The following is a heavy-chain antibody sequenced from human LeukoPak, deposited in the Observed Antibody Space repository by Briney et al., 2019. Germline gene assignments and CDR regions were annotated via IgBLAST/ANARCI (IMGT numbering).Heavy chain of an antibody. D-gene: IGHD4-11*01. Sequence: PGGSLRLSCAASGFTFSSYWMSWVRQAPGKGLEWVANIKQDGSEKYYVDSVKGRFTISRDNAKNSLYLQMNSLRAEDTAVYYCARAPREADYLLWYFDLWGRGTLVTVSS. CDR1: GFTFSSYW. V-gene: IGHV3-7*03. CDR3: ARAPREADYLLWYFDL. CDR2: IKQDGSEK. J-gene: IGHJ2*01.